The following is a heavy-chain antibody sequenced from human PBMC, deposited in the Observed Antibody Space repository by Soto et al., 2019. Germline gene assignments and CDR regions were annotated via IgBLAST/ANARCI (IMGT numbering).Heavy chain of an antibody. CDR3: ARDVGGTGWRYIWFDP. J-gene: IGHJ5*02. CDR1: GDSINSDKYY. V-gene: IGHV4-39*02. Sequence: SETLSLTCSVSGDSINSDKYYWGWIRQPPGKGLEWIGSIYYRGNTYYNPSLQTRVTISLDKSKNQFSLKLTSVTAADTAVYYCARDVGGTGWRYIWFDPWGQGTLVTVSS. CDR2: IYYRGNT. D-gene: IGHD3-3*01.